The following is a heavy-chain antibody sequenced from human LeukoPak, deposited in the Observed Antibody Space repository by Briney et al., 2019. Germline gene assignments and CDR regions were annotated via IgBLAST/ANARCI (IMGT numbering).Heavy chain of an antibody. CDR2: INPYSGGT. D-gene: IGHD2-2*01. J-gene: IGHJ1*01. Sequence: ASVKVSCKASGGTFSSYAISWVRQAPGQGLEWMGWINPYSGGTNYAQKFQGRVTMTRDTSISTVYMELSRLRSDDTAVYYCARGVIVPADTPPFQHWGQGTLVTVSS. CDR1: GGTFSSYA. V-gene: IGHV1-2*02. CDR3: ARGVIVPADTPPFQH.